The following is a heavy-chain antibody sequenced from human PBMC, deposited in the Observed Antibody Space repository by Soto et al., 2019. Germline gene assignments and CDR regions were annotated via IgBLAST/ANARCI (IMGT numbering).Heavy chain of an antibody. Sequence: ASVKVSFKASGYTFTSYYMHWLRQAPGQGLEWMGIINPSGGSTSYAQKFQGRVTMTRDTSTSTVYMELSSLRSEDTAVYYCARGRAKYYYDSSGLGYWGQGTLVTVSS. CDR2: INPSGGST. CDR1: GYTFTSYY. V-gene: IGHV1-46*01. J-gene: IGHJ4*02. CDR3: ARGRAKYYYDSSGLGY. D-gene: IGHD3-22*01.